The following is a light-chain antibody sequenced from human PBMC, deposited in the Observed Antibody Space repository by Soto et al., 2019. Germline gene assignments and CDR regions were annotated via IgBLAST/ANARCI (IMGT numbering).Light chain of an antibody. Sequence: AIQLTQSPSSLSASVGDRVTISCRASLGVNSALVWYQQKPGKPPKLLVYDASSLEGGVPSRFSGSGSGTDFTLTISRLQPEDFATYYCQQHNNFPLTFGGGTKVEV. CDR1: LGVNSA. CDR3: QQHNNFPLT. J-gene: IGKJ4*01. V-gene: IGKV1D-13*01. CDR2: DAS.